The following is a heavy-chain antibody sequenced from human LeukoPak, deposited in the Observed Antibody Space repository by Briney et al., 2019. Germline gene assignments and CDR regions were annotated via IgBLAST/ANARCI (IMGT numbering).Heavy chain of an antibody. CDR2: INPNSGGT. D-gene: IGHD2-2*01. V-gene: IGHV1-2*02. J-gene: IGHJ4*02. Sequence: ASVKVSCKASGYTFTGYYMHWVRQAPGQGLEWMGWINPNSGGTNYAQKFQGRVTMTRDTSTSTAYMELSRLRSDDTAVYYCARGVVPAAIDAYWGQGTLVTVSS. CDR3: ARGVVPAAIDAY. CDR1: GYTFTGYY.